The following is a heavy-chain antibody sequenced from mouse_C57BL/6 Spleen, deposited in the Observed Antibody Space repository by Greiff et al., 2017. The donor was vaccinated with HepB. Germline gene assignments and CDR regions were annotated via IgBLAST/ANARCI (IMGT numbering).Heavy chain of an antibody. Sequence: QVQLQQPGAELVKPGASVKLSCKASGYTFTSYWMQWVKQRPGQGLEWIGEIDPSDSYTNYNQKFKGKATLTVDTSSSTAYMQLSSLTSEDSAVYYCASITTVVAHWYFDVWGTGTTVTVSS. V-gene: IGHV1-50*01. J-gene: IGHJ1*03. D-gene: IGHD1-1*01. CDR3: ASITTVVAHWYFDV. CDR2: IDPSDSYT. CDR1: GYTFTSYW.